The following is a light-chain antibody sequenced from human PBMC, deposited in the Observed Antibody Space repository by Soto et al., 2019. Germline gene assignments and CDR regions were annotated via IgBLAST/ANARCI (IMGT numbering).Light chain of an antibody. V-gene: IGLV2-14*01. CDR3: SSFTSVHTGV. CDR1: NNDVGGYNY. Sequence: QSVLTQPASVSGSPGQSITISCTGSNNDVGGYNYVSWYQQHPGKVPKLLIYHVTNRPSGISDRFSGSKSGNTASLTISGLQPEDEADYYCSSFTSVHTGVFGGGTQLTVL. J-gene: IGLJ3*02. CDR2: HVT.